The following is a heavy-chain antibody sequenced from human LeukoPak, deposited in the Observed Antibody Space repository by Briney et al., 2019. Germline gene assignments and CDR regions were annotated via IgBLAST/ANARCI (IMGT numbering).Heavy chain of an antibody. CDR1: GGSISSYY. J-gene: IGHJ6*03. V-gene: IGHV4-59*01. Sequence: SETLSLTCTVSGGSISSYYWSWIRQPPGKGLEWIGYIYYSGSTNYNPSLKSRVTISVDTSRNQFSLKLSSVTAADTAVYYCARAAAPYYYYMDVWDKGTTVTVSS. CDR2: IYYSGST. D-gene: IGHD6-13*01. CDR3: ARAAAPYYYYMDV.